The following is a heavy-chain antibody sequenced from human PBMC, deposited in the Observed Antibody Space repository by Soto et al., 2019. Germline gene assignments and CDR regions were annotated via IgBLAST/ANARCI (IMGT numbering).Heavy chain of an antibody. CDR3: AKGGEVLWMYG. J-gene: IGHJ6*02. D-gene: IGHD1-26*01. CDR1: GFTLSSYG. V-gene: IGHV3-30*18. Sequence: GGSLRLSCAASGFTLSSYGMHWVRQAPGKGLEWVAVISYDGSNKYYADSVPGRFTISRDNSKNTLYLQMNSMRAEETAVYYCAKGGEVLWMYGWGQGTTVTVSS. CDR2: ISYDGSNK.